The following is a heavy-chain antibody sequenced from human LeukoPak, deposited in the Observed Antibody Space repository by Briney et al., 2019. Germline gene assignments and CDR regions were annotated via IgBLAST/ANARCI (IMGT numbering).Heavy chain of an antibody. J-gene: IGHJ4*02. CDR3: ARDLWFGELSHY. V-gene: IGHV3-66*01. CDR1: GFTVSSSY. D-gene: IGHD3-10*01. Sequence: PGGSLRLSCAVSGFTVSSSYMSWVRQAPGKGLEWVSVIFRSGSTYYADSVKGRFTISRDNSKNTVYLQMNSLRAEDTAVYYCARDLWFGELSHYWGQGTLVTVSS. CDR2: IFRSGST.